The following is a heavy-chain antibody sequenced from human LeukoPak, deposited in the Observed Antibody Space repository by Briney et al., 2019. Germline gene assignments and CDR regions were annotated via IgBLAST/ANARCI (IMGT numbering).Heavy chain of an antibody. CDR2: INHRGST. D-gene: IGHD2-8*01. J-gene: IGHJ4*02. CDR3: ARGPPCTRKAPIDY. V-gene: IGHV4-34*01. Sequence: PSETLSLTCAVYGGSFSYYYWNWIRQPPGKGLEWIGEINHRGSTNYNPSLKSRVTISVDTSKNQFSLKLSSVTAADTAVFYCARGPPCTRKAPIDYWGQGTLVTVSS. CDR1: GGSFSYYY.